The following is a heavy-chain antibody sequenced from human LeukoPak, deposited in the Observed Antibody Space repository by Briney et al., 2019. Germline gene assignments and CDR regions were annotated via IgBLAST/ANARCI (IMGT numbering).Heavy chain of an antibody. D-gene: IGHD1-1*01. J-gene: IGHJ6*03. CDR1: GFTFTSSA. V-gene: IGHV1-58*02. CDR2: IVVGSGNT. CDR3: AREGWNDDFPKYYYYYMDV. Sequence: ASVKVSCKASGFTFTSSAMQWVRQARGQRLEWIGWIVVGSGNTNYAQKFQERVTITRDMSTSTAYMELSSLRAEDTALYYCAREGWNDDFPKYYYYYMDVWGKGTTVTVSS.